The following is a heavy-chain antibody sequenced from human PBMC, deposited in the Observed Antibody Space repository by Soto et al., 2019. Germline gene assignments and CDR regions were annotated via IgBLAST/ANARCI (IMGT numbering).Heavy chain of an antibody. CDR1: GGSFSGYY. Sequence: SETLSLTCAVYGGSFSGYYWSWIRQPPGKGLEWIGEINHSGSTNYNPSLKSRVTISVDTSKNQFSLKLSSVTAADTAVYYCARARGRFGVVIYYYYYYGMDVWGQGTTVTVSS. V-gene: IGHV4-34*01. D-gene: IGHD3-3*01. CDR2: INHSGST. J-gene: IGHJ6*02. CDR3: ARARGRFGVVIYYYYYYGMDV.